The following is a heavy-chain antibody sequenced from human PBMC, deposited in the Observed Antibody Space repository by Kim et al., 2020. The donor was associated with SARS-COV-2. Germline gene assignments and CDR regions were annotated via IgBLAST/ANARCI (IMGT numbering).Heavy chain of an antibody. V-gene: IGHV4-59*13. CDR1: GGSISSYY. CDR3: ASIYGGQIGGGFDY. J-gene: IGHJ4*02. D-gene: IGHD4-17*01. Sequence: SETLSLTCTVSGGSISSYYWSWIRQPPGKGLEWIGYIYYSGSTNYNPSLKSRVTISVDTSKNQFSLKLSSVTAADTAVYYCASIYGGQIGGGFDYWGQGTLVTVSS. CDR2: IYYSGST.